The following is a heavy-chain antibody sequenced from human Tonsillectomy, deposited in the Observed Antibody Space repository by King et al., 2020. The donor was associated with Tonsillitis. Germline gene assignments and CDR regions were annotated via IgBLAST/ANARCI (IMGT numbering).Heavy chain of an antibody. CDR1: GGTFSSYA. J-gene: IGHJ6*03. V-gene: IGHV1-69*04. Sequence: QLGQSGAEVKKPGSSVKVSCKASGGTFSSYAFSWVRQAPGQGLEWMGRIIPILGIANYAQNFQGRVTITADKSTSTAYMELSSLRSEDTSVYYCATGDFWDYYYYFMDVWGKGTTVTVSS. CDR3: ATGDFWDYYYYFMDV. CDR2: IIPILGIA. D-gene: IGHD3-3*01.